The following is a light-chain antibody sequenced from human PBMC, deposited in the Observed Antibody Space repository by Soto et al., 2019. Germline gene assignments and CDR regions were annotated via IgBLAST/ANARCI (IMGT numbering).Light chain of an antibody. CDR1: QSITSSF. CDR3: QQLGSSPKT. Sequence: ETVWTQFPSTLPVSPGERACLSCGASQSITSSFLAWYQQKPGQAPRLLIYGASSRATGIPDRFSGSGSGTDFTLTISRLEPEDFAVYYCQQLGSSPKTFGQGTKVDIK. CDR2: GAS. J-gene: IGKJ1*01. V-gene: IGKV3-20*01.